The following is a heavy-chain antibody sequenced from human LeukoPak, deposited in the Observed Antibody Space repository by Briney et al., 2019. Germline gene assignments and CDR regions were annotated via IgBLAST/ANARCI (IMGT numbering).Heavy chain of an antibody. J-gene: IGHJ3*02. CDR3: ARARGLYCSSTSCYADAFDI. Sequence: KAAQTLSLTCTVSGGSISSGDYYWSWIRQPPGKGLEWIGYIYYSGSTYYNPSLKSRVTISVDTSKNQFSLKLSSVTAADTALYYCARARGLYCSSTSCYADAFDIWGQGTMVTVSS. CDR1: GGSISSGDYY. D-gene: IGHD2-2*01. V-gene: IGHV4-30-4*08. CDR2: IYYSGST.